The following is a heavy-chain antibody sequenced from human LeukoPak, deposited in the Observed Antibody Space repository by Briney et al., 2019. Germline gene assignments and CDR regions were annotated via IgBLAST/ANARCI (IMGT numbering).Heavy chain of an antibody. CDR2: IYDSGST. CDR1: GGSMSSYY. V-gene: IGHV4-59*01. D-gene: IGHD4-17*01. CDR3: ARSLAYGDSDY. J-gene: IGHJ4*02. Sequence: PSQTLSRTGTLSGGSMSSYYCSWIRHPPGKGLQWIVYIYDSGSTNYTPSLKSRVTISVDTSKNQFSLRLTSVTAADTAVYYCARSLAYGDSDYSGQGTLVTVSS.